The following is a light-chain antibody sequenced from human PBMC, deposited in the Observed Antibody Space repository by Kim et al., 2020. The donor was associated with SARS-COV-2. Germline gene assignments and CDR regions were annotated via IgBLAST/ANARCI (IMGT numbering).Light chain of an antibody. CDR3: QQRQNWPLT. J-gene: IGKJ4*01. CDR2: DAS. V-gene: IGKV3-11*01. Sequence: SMSPGDRVTLSCRASQSVYNYLAWYQQKPGQAPRLLIYDASNRATGIPDRFTGSGSGTDFTLTISSLEPEDFAFYYCQQRQNWPLTFGGGTKLEI. CDR1: QSVYNY.